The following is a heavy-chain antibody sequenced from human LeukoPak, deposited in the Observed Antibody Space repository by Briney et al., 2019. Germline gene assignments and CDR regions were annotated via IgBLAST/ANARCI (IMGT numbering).Heavy chain of an antibody. V-gene: IGHV3-23*01. CDR3: ATDPSTFALRN. CDR2: ISGTGDNT. CDR1: GFTFRTYS. Sequence: GVSLRLSCGASGFTFRTYSVSWARRAPGKGLEWVSEISGTGDNTYYTDSVKGRFTISRDNSKNTLYLQMNSLRAEDTAVYYCATDPSTFALRNWGQGTLVTVSS. J-gene: IGHJ4*02. D-gene: IGHD3-3*02.